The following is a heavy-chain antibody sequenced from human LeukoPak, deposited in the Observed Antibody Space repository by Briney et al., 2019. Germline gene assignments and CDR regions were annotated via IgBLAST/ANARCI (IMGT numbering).Heavy chain of an antibody. J-gene: IGHJ4*02. CDR2: INHSGST. Sequence: SETLSLTCAVYGGSFSGYYWSRIRQPPGKGLEWIGEINHSGSTNYNPSLKSRVTISVDTSKNQFSLKLSSVTAADTAVYYCARAPQYYDFWSGYYINPDKTIDYWGQGTLVTVSS. CDR3: ARAPQYYDFWSGYYINPDKTIDY. CDR1: GGSFSGYY. V-gene: IGHV4-34*01. D-gene: IGHD3-3*01.